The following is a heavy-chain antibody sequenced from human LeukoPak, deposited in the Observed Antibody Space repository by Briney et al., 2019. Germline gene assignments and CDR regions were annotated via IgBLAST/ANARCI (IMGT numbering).Heavy chain of an antibody. CDR3: ARVLLVGCSSTSCRRGWFDP. V-gene: IGHV4-59*01. D-gene: IGHD2-2*01. CDR1: GGSISSYY. CDR2: IYYSGST. J-gene: IGHJ5*02. Sequence: SETLSLTCTVSGGSISSYYWSWIRQPPGKGLEWIGYIYYSGSTNYNPSLKSRVTISVDTSKNQFSLKLSSVTAADTAVYYCARVLLVGCSSTSCRRGWFDPWGQXTLVTVSS.